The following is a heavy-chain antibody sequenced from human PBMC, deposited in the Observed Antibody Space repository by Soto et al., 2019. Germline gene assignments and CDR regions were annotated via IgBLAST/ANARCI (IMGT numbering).Heavy chain of an antibody. CDR1: GFTFSSYW. J-gene: IGHJ6*03. Sequence: EVQVVESGGGLVQPGGSLRLSCAASGFTFSSYWMTWVRQAPGKGLEWVANIKQDGSEKYYVDSVKGRFTISRDTAKNSLYLQMNSLRAEDTAVYYCARDNSRVVWFGDLKSDYYYYMDVWGKGTTVTVS. D-gene: IGHD3-10*01. V-gene: IGHV3-7*01. CDR3: ARDNSRVVWFGDLKSDYYYYMDV. CDR2: IKQDGSEK.